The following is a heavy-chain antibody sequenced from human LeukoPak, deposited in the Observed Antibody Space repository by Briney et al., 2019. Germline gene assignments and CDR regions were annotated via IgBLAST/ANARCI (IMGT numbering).Heavy chain of an antibody. CDR2: ADHSGST. CDR3: ASPRAERSTWYAVDY. Sequence: SETLSLTCAVYGGSFSNHYWTWIRQPPGKGLEWIGEADHSGSTHYNPSLRSRVTISVDKSKNQFSLKLSSVTAADTAVYYCASPRAERSTWYAVDYWGQGTLVTVSA. D-gene: IGHD6-13*01. V-gene: IGHV4-34*01. CDR1: GGSFSNHY. J-gene: IGHJ4*02.